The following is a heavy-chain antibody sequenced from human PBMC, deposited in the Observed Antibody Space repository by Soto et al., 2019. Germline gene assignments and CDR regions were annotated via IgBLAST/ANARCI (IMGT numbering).Heavy chain of an antibody. Sequence: QVQLVESGGGVVQPGRSLRLSCAASGFTFSSYGMHWVRQAPGKGLEWVAVISYDGSNKYYADSVKGRFTISRDNSKNTLYLQMNSLRAEDTAVYYCANTNRGSYSGTLSYYYGMDVWGQGTTVTVSS. CDR1: GFTFSSYG. V-gene: IGHV3-30*18. CDR3: ANTNRGSYSGTLSYYYGMDV. D-gene: IGHD1-26*01. CDR2: ISYDGSNK. J-gene: IGHJ6*02.